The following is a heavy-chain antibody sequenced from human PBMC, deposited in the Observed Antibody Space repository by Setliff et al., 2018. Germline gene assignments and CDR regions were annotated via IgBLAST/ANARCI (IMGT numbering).Heavy chain of an antibody. D-gene: IGHD2-2*01. J-gene: IGHJ4*02. Sequence: GGSLRLSCAGSGFSFSIFWMAWVRQAPGKGLEWVANINHDGSEKYSVDSVKGRFTISRDTAKNSLSLQMNSLRAEDTAVYYCTRSTSGAFDYWGQGALVTVSS. CDR2: INHDGSEK. V-gene: IGHV3-7*01. CDR3: TRSTSGAFDY. CDR1: GFSFSIFW.